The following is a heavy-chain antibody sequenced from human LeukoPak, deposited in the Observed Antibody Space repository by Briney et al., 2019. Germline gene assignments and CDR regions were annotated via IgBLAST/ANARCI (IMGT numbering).Heavy chain of an antibody. CDR3: ARVNFSYGIDY. Sequence: SETLSLTCTVSGGSISSHYWSWIRQPPGKGLEWIGYIYYSGSTNYNPSLKSRVTISVDTSKNQFSLKLSSVTAADTAVYYCARVNFSYGIDYWGQGTLVTVSS. CDR1: GGSISSHY. D-gene: IGHD5-18*01. CDR2: IYYSGST. J-gene: IGHJ4*02. V-gene: IGHV4-59*11.